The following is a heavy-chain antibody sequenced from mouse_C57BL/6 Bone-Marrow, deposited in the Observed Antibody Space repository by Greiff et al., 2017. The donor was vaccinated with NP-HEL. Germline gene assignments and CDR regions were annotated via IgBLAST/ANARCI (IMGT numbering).Heavy chain of an antibody. D-gene: IGHD1-1*01. V-gene: IGHV1-81*01. Sequence: VQLQQSGAELARPGASVKLSCKASGYTFTSYGISWVKQRTGQGLEWIGEIYPRSGNTYYNEKFKGKATLTADKSSSTAYMELRSLTSEDSAVYFCATTPWYFDVWGTGTTVTGSS. J-gene: IGHJ1*03. CDR1: GYTFTSYG. CDR3: ATTPWYFDV. CDR2: IYPRSGNT.